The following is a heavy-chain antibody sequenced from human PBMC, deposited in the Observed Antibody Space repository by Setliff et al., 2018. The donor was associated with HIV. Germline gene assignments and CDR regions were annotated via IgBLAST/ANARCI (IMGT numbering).Heavy chain of an antibody. D-gene: IGHD3-3*01. CDR1: YGSISGHY. CDR3: ARSQPDTIFGVVIFDY. J-gene: IGHJ4*02. Sequence: PSETLSLTCTVSYGSISGHYWTWIRQAPGGGLEWIGSVYYSGSTSYNPSLKSRVTISLATSKNQVSLRLTSMTAADTAVYYCARSQPDTIFGVVIFDYWGQGKMVTVSS. V-gene: IGHV4-59*05. CDR2: VYYSGST.